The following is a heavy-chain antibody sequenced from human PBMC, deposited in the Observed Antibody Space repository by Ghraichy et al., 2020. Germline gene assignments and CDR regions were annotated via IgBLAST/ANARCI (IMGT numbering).Heavy chain of an antibody. D-gene: IGHD5-18*01. Sequence: SETLSLTCTVSGGSISSSSYSWGWIRQPPWKGLEWIGSIYSSGSTYFNPSLKSRVTISVDTSKNQFSLKLSSVTAADTAVYYCARGGYSYDSAVDYWGQGTLVTVYS. J-gene: IGHJ4*02. V-gene: IGHV4-39*01. CDR1: GGSISSSSYS. CDR2: IYSSGST. CDR3: ARGGYSYDSAVDY.